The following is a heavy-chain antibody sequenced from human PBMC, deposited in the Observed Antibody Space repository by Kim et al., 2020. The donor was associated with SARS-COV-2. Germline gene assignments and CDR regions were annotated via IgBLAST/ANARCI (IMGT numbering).Heavy chain of an antibody. Sequence: ASVKVSCKASGYSFSNYGLVWAQQAPGQGLEWMGWISSNSGHTKYAQNVQGRVTLTTDTSTNTGYMELSSLRSDDTAVYYCAPYYDSNSYRGQWDWGQGTPVTVSS. CDR1: GYSFSNYG. CDR2: ISSNSGHT. J-gene: IGHJ4*01. CDR3: APYYDSNSYRGQWD. V-gene: IGHV1-18*01. D-gene: IGHD3-22*01.